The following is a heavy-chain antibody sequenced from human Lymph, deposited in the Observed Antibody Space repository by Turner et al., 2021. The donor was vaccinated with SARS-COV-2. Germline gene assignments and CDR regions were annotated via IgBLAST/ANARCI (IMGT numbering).Heavy chain of an antibody. D-gene: IGHD3-22*01. J-gene: IGHJ4*02. Sequence: VQLVESGGGAVQPGRSLRLSCAASGFTFSSYDMHWVRQAPGKRVEWVAFISYDGSEKDYAVSVKGRFTITRDNSKNTLYLQMNSLRAEDTAVYYCARDRDSSGWVDYWGQGTLVTVSS. V-gene: IGHV3-30*04. CDR3: ARDRDSSGWVDY. CDR1: GFTFSSYD. CDR2: ISYDGSEK.